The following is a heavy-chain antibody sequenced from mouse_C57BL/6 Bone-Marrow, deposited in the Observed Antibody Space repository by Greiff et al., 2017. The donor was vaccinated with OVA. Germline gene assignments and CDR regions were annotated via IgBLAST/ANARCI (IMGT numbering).Heavy chain of an antibody. CDR2: INPNNGGT. Sequence: VQLQQSGPELVKPGASVKIPCKASGFTFTDYNMDWVKQSHGQSLAWIGDINPNNGGTIYNQKFKGKATLTVDKSSSTAYMALRSLTSEDTEVCYCARWGIRLNYIDVWGTGTTVTVSS. J-gene: IGHJ1*03. CDR1: GFTFTDYN. CDR3: ARWGIRLNYIDV. V-gene: IGHV1-18*01.